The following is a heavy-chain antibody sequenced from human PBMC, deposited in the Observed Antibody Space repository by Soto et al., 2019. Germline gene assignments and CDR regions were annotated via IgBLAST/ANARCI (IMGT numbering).Heavy chain of an antibody. V-gene: IGHV4-34*01. CDR3: ASTSSGSP. D-gene: IGHD1-26*01. CDR2: INHSGST. CDR1: GGSFSGYY. J-gene: IGHJ5*02. Sequence: QVQLQQWGAGLLEPSETLSLTCAVYGGSFSGYYWSWIRQPPGKGLEWIGEINHSGSTNYNPSLXRXVXXSVDTSKNQFSLKLSSVTAADTAVYYCASTSSGSPWGQGTLVTVSS.